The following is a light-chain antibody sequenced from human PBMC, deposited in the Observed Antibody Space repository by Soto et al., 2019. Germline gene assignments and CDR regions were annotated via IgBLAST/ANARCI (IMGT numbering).Light chain of an antibody. V-gene: IGKV3-20*01. CDR1: QSVSITY. J-gene: IGKJ5*01. CDR2: GAS. CDR3: QQYNNWPPIT. Sequence: EIVLTQSPGTLSLSPGERATLSCRASQSVSITYVAWYQQKPGQAPRLLFYGASSRATGIPDRFSASGSGTDFTLTISSLQSEDFAVYYCQQYNNWPPITFGQGTRLEI.